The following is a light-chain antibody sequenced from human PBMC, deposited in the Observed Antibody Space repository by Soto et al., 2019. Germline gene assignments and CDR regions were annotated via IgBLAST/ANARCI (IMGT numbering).Light chain of an antibody. Sequence: EIVLTQSPGTLSLSPGERATLSCRASQSVSSSYLAWYQQKPGQAPRLLIYGASSRATGIPDRFSGSGSGTDFTLTINSLELDDFAVYYCHQYGSSPYTFGQGTKLEI. V-gene: IGKV3-20*01. J-gene: IGKJ2*01. CDR1: QSVSSSY. CDR3: HQYGSSPYT. CDR2: GAS.